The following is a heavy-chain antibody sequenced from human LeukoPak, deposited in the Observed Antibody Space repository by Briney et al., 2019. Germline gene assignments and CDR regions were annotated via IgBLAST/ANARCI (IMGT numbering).Heavy chain of an antibody. Sequence: SVKVSCTASGGTFSSYAINWVRQAPGQGLEWVGRIIPILNITNSAQKFQGRVTITADKSTGTAHMELGSLISEDTAVFYCAEGYDYINIWGQGTLVTVSS. CDR2: IIPILNIT. V-gene: IGHV1-69*04. D-gene: IGHD4-11*01. J-gene: IGHJ4*02. CDR3: AEGYDYINI. CDR1: GGTFSSYA.